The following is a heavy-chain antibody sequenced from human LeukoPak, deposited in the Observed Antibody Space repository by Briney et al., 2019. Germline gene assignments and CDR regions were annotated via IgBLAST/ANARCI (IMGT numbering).Heavy chain of an antibody. CDR1: GFTFSSYA. Sequence: GGSLRLSCAASGFTFSSYAMGWVRQAPGKGLEWVSALSGGGGGTYYADSVKGRFTISRDNSKNTLYLQMNSLRAEDTAVYYCARDPKRYCSGGSCYVDYWGQGTLVTVSS. J-gene: IGHJ4*02. CDR3: ARDPKRYCSGGSCYVDY. V-gene: IGHV3-23*01. CDR2: LSGGGGGT. D-gene: IGHD2-15*01.